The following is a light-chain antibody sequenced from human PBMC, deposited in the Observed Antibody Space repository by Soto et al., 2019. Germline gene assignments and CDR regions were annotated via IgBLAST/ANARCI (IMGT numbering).Light chain of an antibody. Sequence: EIVLTQSPGTLSLSPWERATLSCRASQSVSSSYLAWYQQKPGQAPRLLIYGASSRATGIPDRFSGSGSGTDFTLTITGLQPEDFATYSCQQTYDTPWTFGQGTKVDIK. CDR3: QQTYDTPWT. J-gene: IGKJ1*01. CDR2: GAS. CDR1: QSVSSSY. V-gene: IGKV3-20*01.